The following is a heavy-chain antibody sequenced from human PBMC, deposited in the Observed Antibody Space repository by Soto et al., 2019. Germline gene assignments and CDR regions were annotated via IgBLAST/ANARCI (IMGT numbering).Heavy chain of an antibody. J-gene: IGHJ2*01. CDR2: IIPIFGTA. Sequence: SVKVSCKASGGTFSSYAIRWVRQAPGQGLEWVGGIIPIFGTANYAQKFQGSVTITADQSTTTVYMELSSWVSEDTAVDSGAGKRARGRFPNQLWYFDPWGLGTLVTVSS. CDR1: GGTFSSYA. D-gene: IGHD1-1*01. CDR3: AGKRARGRFPNQLWYFDP. V-gene: IGHV1-69*13.